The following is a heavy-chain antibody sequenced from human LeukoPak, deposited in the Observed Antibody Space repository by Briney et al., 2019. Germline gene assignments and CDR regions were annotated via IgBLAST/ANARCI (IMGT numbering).Heavy chain of an antibody. D-gene: IGHD3-10*01. CDR1: GLTVSSNY. Sequence: SGGSLRLSCAASGLTVSSNYMSWVRQAPGKGLEWVSVIYSGGSTYYADSVKGRFTISRDTSKNTLHLQMNSLRAEDTAVYYCAKDLYYGSGSYSHYYYGMDVWGQGTTVTGSS. CDR3: AKDLYYGSGSYSHYYYGMDV. J-gene: IGHJ6*02. V-gene: IGHV3-66*01. CDR2: IYSGGST.